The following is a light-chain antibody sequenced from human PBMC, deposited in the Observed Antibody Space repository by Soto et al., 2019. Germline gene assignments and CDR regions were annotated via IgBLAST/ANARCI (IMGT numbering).Light chain of an antibody. J-gene: IGKJ5*01. CDR2: GAS. V-gene: IGKV3D-15*02. CDR1: QTGGSN. CDR3: QKYGNSPIT. Sequence: EIVLTQSPYALSVSPGERATLSCRASQTGGSNLAWYHQKXGQAPRLRIYGASTRASYTPARFSGRGSVTEFGLAINGLQSPDFAVYYCQKYGNSPITFGQGTRLEI.